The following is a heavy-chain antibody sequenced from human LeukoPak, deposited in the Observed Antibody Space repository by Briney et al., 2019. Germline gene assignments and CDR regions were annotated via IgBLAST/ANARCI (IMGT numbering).Heavy chain of an antibody. CDR1: GGSISSYY. D-gene: IGHD2-2*01. V-gene: IGHV4-59*01. CDR3: AREYCSSTSCYYYYFDY. Sequence: SETLSLTSTVSGGSISSYYWSWIPQPPGKGLECIGCIYYSGSTNYHPSPKRPVTISVDTSKNQFSLKLSSVTAADTAVYYCAREYCSSTSCYYYYFDYGGQGTLVTVSS. J-gene: IGHJ4*02. CDR2: IYYSGST.